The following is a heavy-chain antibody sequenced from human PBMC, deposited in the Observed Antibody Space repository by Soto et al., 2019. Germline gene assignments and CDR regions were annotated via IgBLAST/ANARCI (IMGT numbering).Heavy chain of an antibody. D-gene: IGHD1-26*01. J-gene: IGHJ3*02. CDR2: IVVGSGNT. CDR1: GFTFTSSA. CDR3: AADGREVDAFDI. Sequence: SVKVSCKASGFTFTSSAVQWVREARGQRLEWIGWIVVGSGNTNYAQKFQERVTITRDMSTSTAYMELSSLRSEDTAVYYCAADGREVDAFDIWGQGTMVTVSS. V-gene: IGHV1-58*01.